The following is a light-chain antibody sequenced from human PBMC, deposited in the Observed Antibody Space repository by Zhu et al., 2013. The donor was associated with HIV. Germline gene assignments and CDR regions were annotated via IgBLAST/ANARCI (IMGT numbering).Light chain of an antibody. CDR2: GAS. CDR1: QSVRGN. J-gene: IGKJ4*01. V-gene: IGKV3-11*01. Sequence: EVVMTQSPATLSVSPGERATLSCRASQSVRGNLAWYLQKPGQAPGLLIYGASTRAAGIPARFSGSGSGKDFTLTISSLEPEDFAVYYCQQRSDWLLTFGGGTRVEIK. CDR3: QQRSDWLLT.